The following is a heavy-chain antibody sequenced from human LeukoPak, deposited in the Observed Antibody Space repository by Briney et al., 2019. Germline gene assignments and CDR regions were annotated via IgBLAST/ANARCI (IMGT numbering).Heavy chain of an antibody. J-gene: IGHJ4*02. CDR2: IKQDGSEK. V-gene: IGHV3-7*05. D-gene: IGHD5-12*01. Sequence: GGSLRLSCAASGFTFSSYWMSWVRQAPGKGLEWVANIKQDGSEKYYVDSVKGRFTISRDNARNSLFLQMNSLRAEDTAVYYCARSTGYDVFDYWGQGTLVTVSS. CDR1: GFTFSSYW. CDR3: ARSTGYDVFDY.